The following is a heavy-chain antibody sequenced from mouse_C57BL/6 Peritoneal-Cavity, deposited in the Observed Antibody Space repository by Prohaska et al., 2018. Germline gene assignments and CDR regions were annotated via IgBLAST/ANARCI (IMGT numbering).Heavy chain of an antibody. J-gene: IGHJ2*01. CDR3: ARDYSADY. D-gene: IGHD1-1*01. V-gene: IGHV1-55*01. CDR1: FTFTSYW. CDR2: RYPGSGST. Sequence: FTFTSYWRNWVKQRPGQGLEWIGDRYPGSGSTNYNEKFKSKATLTVDTSSSTAYMHLSSLTSEDSAVYSCARDYSADYWGQGPTLTVSS.